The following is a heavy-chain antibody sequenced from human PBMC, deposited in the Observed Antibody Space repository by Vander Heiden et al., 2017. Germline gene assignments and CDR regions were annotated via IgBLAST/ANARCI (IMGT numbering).Heavy chain of an antibody. V-gene: IGHV3-53*01. CDR3: ARSRGDAAARRLWAFDY. CDR2: ISTGGIT. CDR1: GFTVGSNY. Sequence: EVQLVESGGGLIQPGGSLRLSCAASGFTVGSNYMSWVRQAPGKGLEWVSLISTGGITDYADSVKGRFTVSRDNSKNTLYLQMNSLRAEDTAVYYCARSRGDAAARRLWAFDYWGQGTLVTVSS. D-gene: IGHD2-21*02. J-gene: IGHJ4*02.